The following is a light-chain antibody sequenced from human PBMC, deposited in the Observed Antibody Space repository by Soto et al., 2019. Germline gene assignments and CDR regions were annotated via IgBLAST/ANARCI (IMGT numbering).Light chain of an antibody. J-gene: IGLJ2*01. Sequence: QSALTQPASVSGSPGQSITISCTGTGSDVVGYNYVSWYQQHPGKAPKVMIYDVSNRPSGVSNRFSGSKSGNTASLTISGLQAEDEADYYCSSYTSASTPLVFGGGTQLTVL. CDR3: SSYTSASTPLV. CDR1: GSDVVGYNY. V-gene: IGLV2-14*01. CDR2: DVS.